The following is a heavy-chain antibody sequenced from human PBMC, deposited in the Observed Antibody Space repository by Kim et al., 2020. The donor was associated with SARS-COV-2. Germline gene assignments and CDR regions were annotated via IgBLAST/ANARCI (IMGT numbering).Heavy chain of an antibody. Sequence: AASVKGRFAISRDDSRNIAYLQMNSLKIEDTGVYYCARGIYCSGTSCSYDQWGRGTLVTVSS. CDR3: ARGIYCSGTSCSYDQ. V-gene: IGHV3-49*02. J-gene: IGHJ5*02. D-gene: IGHD2-2*01.